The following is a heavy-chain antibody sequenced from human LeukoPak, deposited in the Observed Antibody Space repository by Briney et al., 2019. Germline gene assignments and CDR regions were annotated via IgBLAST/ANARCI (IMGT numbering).Heavy chain of an antibody. CDR2: IYHSGST. CDR3: ARLGGGSGWLHFDY. J-gene: IGHJ4*02. CDR1: GYSISSGYY. Sequence: PSETLFLTCAVSGYSISSGYYWGWIRQPPGKGLEWIGSIYHSGSTYYNPSLKSRVTISVDTSKNQFSLKLSSVTAADTAVYYCARLGGGSGWLHFDYWGQGTLVTVSS. V-gene: IGHV4-38-2*01. D-gene: IGHD6-19*01.